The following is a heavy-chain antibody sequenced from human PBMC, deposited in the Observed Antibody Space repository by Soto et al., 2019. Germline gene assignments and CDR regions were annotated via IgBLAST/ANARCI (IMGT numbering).Heavy chain of an antibody. CDR3: ARELRYFDWLYTDY. CDR1: GGSFSGYY. V-gene: IGHV4-34*01. CDR2: INHSGST. Sequence: PSETLSLTCAVYGGSFSGYYWSWIRQPPGKGLEWIGEINHSGSTNYNPSLKSRVTISVDTSKNQFSLKLSSVTAADTAVYYCARELRYFDWLYTDYWGQGTLVTVSS. J-gene: IGHJ4*02. D-gene: IGHD3-9*01.